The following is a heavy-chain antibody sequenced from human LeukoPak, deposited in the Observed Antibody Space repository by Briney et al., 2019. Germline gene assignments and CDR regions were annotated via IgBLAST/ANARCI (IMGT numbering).Heavy chain of an antibody. CDR3: AKAPGATHFDY. D-gene: IGHD1-26*01. Sequence: GGSLRLSCAASGFTFSSYAMSWFRQAPGKGLEWVSVISGSVGSTYYADSVKGRFTISRDNSENTLYLQMNSLSAEDTAVYYCAKAPGATHFDYWGQGTLVTVSS. CDR2: ISGSVGST. J-gene: IGHJ4*02. CDR1: GFTFSSYA. V-gene: IGHV3-23*01.